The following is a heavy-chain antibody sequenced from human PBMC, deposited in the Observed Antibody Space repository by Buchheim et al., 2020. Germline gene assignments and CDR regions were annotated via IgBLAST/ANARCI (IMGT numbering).Heavy chain of an antibody. Sequence: QVQLQESGPGLVKPSQTLSLTCTVSGGSISSGGYYWSWIRQHQGKGLEWIGYIYYSGSTYYDPSLQSRVTITVDTSKNQFSLKLSSVTAADTAVYYCARDCTNGVCYTDGMDVWGQGTT. V-gene: IGHV4-31*03. CDR1: GGSISSGGYY. J-gene: IGHJ6*02. CDR2: IYYSGST. D-gene: IGHD2-8*01. CDR3: ARDCTNGVCYTDGMDV.